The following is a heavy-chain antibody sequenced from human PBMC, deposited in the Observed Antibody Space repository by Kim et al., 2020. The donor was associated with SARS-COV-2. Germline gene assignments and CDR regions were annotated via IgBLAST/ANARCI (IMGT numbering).Heavy chain of an antibody. J-gene: IGHJ6*02. Sequence: GGSLRLSCAASGFTFSDHYMDWVRQAPGKGLEWVGRTKDKANSYTTEYAASVKGRFTISRDDSKNSLSLQMNILKTEDTAVYYCARASLLRPMDVCGQG. CDR2: TKDKANSYTT. V-gene: IGHV3-72*01. CDR3: ARASLLRPMDV. D-gene: IGHD3-10*01. CDR1: GFTFSDHY.